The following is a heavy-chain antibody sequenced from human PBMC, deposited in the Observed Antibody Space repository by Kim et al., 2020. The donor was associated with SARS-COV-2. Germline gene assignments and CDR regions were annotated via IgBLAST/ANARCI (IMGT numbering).Heavy chain of an antibody. Sequence: ASVKVSCKASGYSFTSSGISWVRQAPGQGLEWMGWISTHSGDTNYAQKLQGRVSMTTDTSTGTAYMELRSLRSDDTAVYYCARVYTGSWYEADYWGQGTLVTVSS. D-gene: IGHD6-13*01. J-gene: IGHJ4*02. CDR1: GYSFTSSG. V-gene: IGHV1-18*04. CDR2: ISTHSGDT. CDR3: ARVYTGSWYEADY.